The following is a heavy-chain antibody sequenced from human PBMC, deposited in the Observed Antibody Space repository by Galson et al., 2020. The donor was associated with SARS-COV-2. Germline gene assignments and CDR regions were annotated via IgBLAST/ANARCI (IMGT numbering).Heavy chain of an antibody. CDR1: GFTFSDYY. CDR3: ARWAPSYSGSYFWDY. CDR2: ISSSGSTI. V-gene: IGHV3-11*01. J-gene: IGHJ4*02. Sequence: GGSLRLSCAASGFTFSDYYMSWIRQAPGKGLEWVSYISSSGSTIYYADSVKGRFTISRDNAKNSLYLQMNSLRAEDTAVYYCARWAPSYSGSYFWDYWGQGTLVTVSS. D-gene: IGHD1-26*01.